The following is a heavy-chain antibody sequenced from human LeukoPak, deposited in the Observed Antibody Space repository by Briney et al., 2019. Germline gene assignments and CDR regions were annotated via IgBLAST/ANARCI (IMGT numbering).Heavy chain of an antibody. D-gene: IGHD4-17*01. Sequence: ASVKVSCKASEYTFTSYDINWVRQATGQGLEWMGWMNPKSGNTGYAQKFQGRVTMTRNTAISTAYMELRSLGSEDTAVYYCARDLLRGMTTVTTDAFDIWGQGTMVTVSS. V-gene: IGHV1-8*01. CDR2: MNPKSGNT. CDR3: ARDLLRGMTTVTTDAFDI. CDR1: EYTFTSYD. J-gene: IGHJ3*02.